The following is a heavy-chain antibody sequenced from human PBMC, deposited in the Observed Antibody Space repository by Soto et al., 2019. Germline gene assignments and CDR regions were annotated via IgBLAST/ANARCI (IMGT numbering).Heavy chain of an antibody. V-gene: IGHV3-30*18. CDR3: AKGGEVGGVLGDH. J-gene: IGHJ4*02. D-gene: IGHD1-26*01. Sequence: QVQLVESGGGVVQPGTSLRLSCEASGFAFNKFGVHWVRQAPGKGLEWVAFISYDGSYQYYADSVQGRLTITRDNSMNTLNMQLNSLRREDTAVYYCAKGGEVGGVLGDHWGQGTLVTVSS. CDR2: ISYDGSYQ. CDR1: GFAFNKFG.